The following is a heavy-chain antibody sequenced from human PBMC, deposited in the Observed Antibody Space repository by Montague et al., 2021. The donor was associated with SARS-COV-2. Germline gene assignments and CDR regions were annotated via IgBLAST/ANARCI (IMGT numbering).Heavy chain of an antibody. Sequence: SETLSLTCTVSGGSISSYYWSWIRQSAGKGLEWIGRIHTSGSTDYNPSPNSRVTMSVDTSKSQFSLKLSSVTAADTAVYYCASGKYYDFWSGYYSHDCVSGMDVWGQGTTVTVSS. CDR1: GGSISSYY. J-gene: IGHJ6*02. CDR3: ASGKYYDFWSGYYSHDCVSGMDV. D-gene: IGHD3-3*01. V-gene: IGHV4-4*07. CDR2: IHTSGST.